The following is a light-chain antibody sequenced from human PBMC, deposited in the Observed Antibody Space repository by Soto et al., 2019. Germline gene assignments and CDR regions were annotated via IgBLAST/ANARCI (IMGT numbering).Light chain of an antibody. Sequence: DIVMTQSPVTLSASPGERATVSCRASESVGSALAWYQQKPGQAPRLLIYGAYTRATGVSARFSGSGSGTEFTLTISGLQSEDLAVYHCQQYINWPRTFGQGTKVEIK. V-gene: IGKV3-15*01. CDR3: QQYINWPRT. J-gene: IGKJ1*01. CDR1: ESVGSA. CDR2: GAY.